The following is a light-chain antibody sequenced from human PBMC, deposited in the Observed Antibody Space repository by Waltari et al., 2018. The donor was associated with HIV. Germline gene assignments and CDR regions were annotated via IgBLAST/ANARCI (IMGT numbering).Light chain of an antibody. CDR1: RNHVGGYHY. CDR3: SSYTSSSTYV. CDR2: EVS. V-gene: IGLV2-14*01. J-gene: IGLJ1*01. Sequence: QSALTQPASVSGSPGPSITISCTGTRNHVGGYHYVSWYQQHPGKAPKLMIYEVSNRPSGVSNRFSGSKSGNTASLTISGLQAEDEADYYCSSYTSSSTYVFGTGTKVTVL.